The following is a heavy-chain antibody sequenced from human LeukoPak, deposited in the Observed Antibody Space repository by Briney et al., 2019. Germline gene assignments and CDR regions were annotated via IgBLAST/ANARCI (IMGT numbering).Heavy chain of an antibody. CDR2: IYYSGST. V-gene: IGHV4-39*01. J-gene: IGHJ6*02. D-gene: IGHD3-3*01. Sequence: PSQTLSLTCTVSGGSISSGGYYWSWIRQPPGKGLEWIGSIYYSGSTYYNPSLKSRVTISVDTSKNQFSLKLSSVTAADTAVYYCARQNDFWSGYYFYYYYGMDVWGQGTTVTVSS. CDR3: ARQNDFWSGYYFYYYYGMDV. CDR1: GGSISSGGYY.